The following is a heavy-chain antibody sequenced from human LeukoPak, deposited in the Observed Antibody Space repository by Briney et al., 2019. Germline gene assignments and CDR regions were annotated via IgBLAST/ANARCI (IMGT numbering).Heavy chain of an antibody. D-gene: IGHD5-24*01. CDR1: GFTFSRYS. CDR2: ISSTRSYI. CDR3: AAGGDVEMATKKTIDY. Sequence: GGSLRLSCAASGFTFSRYSMKWVREARGKGGEWVSSISSTRSYIYYADSVTGRFPISRDNAKTSLYLQMNSLRAEDTAVYYCAAGGDVEMATKKTIDYWGQGTLVTVSS. V-gene: IGHV3-21*01. J-gene: IGHJ4*02.